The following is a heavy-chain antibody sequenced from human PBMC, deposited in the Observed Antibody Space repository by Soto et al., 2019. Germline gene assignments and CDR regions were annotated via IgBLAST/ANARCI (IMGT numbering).Heavy chain of an antibody. CDR2: ISSSGSTI. J-gene: IGHJ6*04. Sequence: GGSLRLSCAASGFTFSDYYMSWIRQAPGKGLEWVSYISSSGSTIYYADSVKGRFTISRDNAKNSLYLKMNSLRAEDTAVYYCASTRGDYDYYGMDVWGEGTTVTVYS. CDR3: ASTRGDYDYYGMDV. V-gene: IGHV3-11*01. CDR1: GFTFSDYY. D-gene: IGHD2-2*01.